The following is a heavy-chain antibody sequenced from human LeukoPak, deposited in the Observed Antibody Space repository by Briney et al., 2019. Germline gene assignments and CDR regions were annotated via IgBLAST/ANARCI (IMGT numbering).Heavy chain of an antibody. CDR1: GGSFSGYY. V-gene: IGHV4-34*01. J-gene: IGHJ5*02. CDR2: INHSGST. Sequence: SETLSLTCAVYGGSFSGYYWSWIRQPPGKGLEWIGEINHSGSTNYNPSLKSRVTISVDTSKNQFSLKLSSVTAADTAVYYCARGGGTIFIMRRWFDPWGQGTLVTVSS. CDR3: ARGGGTIFIMRRWFDP. D-gene: IGHD3-3*01.